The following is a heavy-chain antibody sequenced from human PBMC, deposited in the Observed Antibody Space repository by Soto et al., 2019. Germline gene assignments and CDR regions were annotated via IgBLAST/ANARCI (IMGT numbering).Heavy chain of an antibody. CDR3: AKLRYYYDSSGYYYFDY. Sequence: RLSCAASGFTFSSYAMSWVRQAPGKGLEWVSAISGSGGSIYYADSVKGRFTISRDNSKNTLYLQMNSLRAEDTAVYYCAKLRYYYDSSGYYYFDYWGQGTLVTVSS. J-gene: IGHJ4*02. CDR1: GFTFSSYA. D-gene: IGHD3-22*01. CDR2: ISGSGGSI. V-gene: IGHV3-23*01.